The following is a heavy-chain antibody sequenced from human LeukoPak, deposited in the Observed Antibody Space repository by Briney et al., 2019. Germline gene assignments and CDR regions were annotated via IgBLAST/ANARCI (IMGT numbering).Heavy chain of an antibody. V-gene: IGHV3-23*01. CDR1: GFTFSNNA. CDR2: TSTSGGSA. CDR3: ARHSGSYYYPPAWDL. Sequence: GGSLRLSCAASGFTFSNNAMSWVRQAPGKGLEWVSATSTSGGSAYYADSVKGRFTISRDNSKNTLYLQMDSLRADDTAVYYCARHSGSYYYPPAWDLWGQGTLVTVSS. D-gene: IGHD1-26*01. J-gene: IGHJ4*02.